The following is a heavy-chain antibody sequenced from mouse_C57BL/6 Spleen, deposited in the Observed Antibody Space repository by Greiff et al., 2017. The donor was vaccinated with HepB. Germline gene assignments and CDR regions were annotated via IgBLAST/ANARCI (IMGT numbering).Heavy chain of an antibody. CDR3: ARSPSSFDY. J-gene: IGHJ2*01. CDR2: IRNKANGYTT. CDR1: GFTFTDYY. V-gene: IGHV7-3*01. Sequence: EVKLVESGGGLVQPGGSLSLSCAASGFTFTDYYMSWVRQPPGKALEWLGFIRNKANGYTTEYSASVKGRFTISRDNSQSILYLQMNALRAEDSATYYCARSPSSFDYWGQGTTLTVSS.